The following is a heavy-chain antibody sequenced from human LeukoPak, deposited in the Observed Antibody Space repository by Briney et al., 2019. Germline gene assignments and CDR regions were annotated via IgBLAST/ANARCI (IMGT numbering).Heavy chain of an antibody. CDR3: ARVDGGYYDSSGYSNY. D-gene: IGHD3-22*01. CDR1: GYTFTSYG. Sequence: ASVKVSCKASGYTFTSYGISWVRQAPGQGLEWMGWISAYNGNTNYAQKLQGRVTMTTDTSTSTAYMELRSLRSDDTAVYYCARVDGGYYDSSGYSNYWGQGTLVTVSS. V-gene: IGHV1-18*01. J-gene: IGHJ4*02. CDR2: ISAYNGNT.